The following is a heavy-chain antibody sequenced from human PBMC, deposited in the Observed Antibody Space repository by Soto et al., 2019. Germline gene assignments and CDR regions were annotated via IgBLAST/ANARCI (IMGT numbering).Heavy chain of an antibody. V-gene: IGHV4-34*01. D-gene: IGHD6-19*01. CDR2: INHTGST. CDR1: VGSFSGYY. J-gene: IGHJ6*02. CDR3: ARGGWGRGIAVAKGMDV. Sequence: SETLSLTCAVYVGSFSGYYWIWIRQPPGKGLEWIGEINHTGSTNYNPSLKSRVTISVDTSKSQFSLKLSSLTAADTAVYYCARGGWGRGIAVAKGMDVWGQGTTVTVSS.